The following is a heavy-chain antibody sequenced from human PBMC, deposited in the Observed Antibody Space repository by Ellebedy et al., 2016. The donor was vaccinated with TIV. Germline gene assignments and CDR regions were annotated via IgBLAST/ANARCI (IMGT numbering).Heavy chain of an antibody. Sequence: PGGSLRLSCAASGFPVTSNYMNWVRQAPGQGLEWVSVIFSAADGGETHYSDSVKGRFTISRDLSKNTLYLQMNSLRAEDTAVYYCTRDAAGNGGKLDYWGQGALVTVSS. CDR1: GFPVTSNY. J-gene: IGHJ4*02. D-gene: IGHD4-23*01. CDR3: TRDAAGNGGKLDY. V-gene: IGHV3-53*01. CDR2: IFSAADGGET.